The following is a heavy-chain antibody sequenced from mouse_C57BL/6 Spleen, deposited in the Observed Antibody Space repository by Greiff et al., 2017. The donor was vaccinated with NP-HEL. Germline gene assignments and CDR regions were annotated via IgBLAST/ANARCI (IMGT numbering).Heavy chain of an antibody. CDR1: GFTFSDYG. D-gene: IGHD1-3*01. CDR2: ISSGSSTI. V-gene: IGHV5-17*01. CDR3: ASLGLTLWYFDV. Sequence: EVQRVESGGGLVKPGGSLKLSCAASGFTFSDYGMHWVRQAPEKGLEWVAYISSGSSTIYYADTVKGRFTISRDNAKNTLFLQMTSLRSEDTAMYYCASLGLTLWYFDVWGTGTTVTVSS. J-gene: IGHJ1*03.